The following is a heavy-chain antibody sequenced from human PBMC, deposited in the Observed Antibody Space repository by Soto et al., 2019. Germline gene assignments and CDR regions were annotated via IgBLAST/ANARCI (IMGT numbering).Heavy chain of an antibody. CDR3: AKVGVRYCSGGSCYFHY. CDR2: ISVGGGST. D-gene: IGHD2-15*01. J-gene: IGHJ4*02. Sequence: GGSLRLSCAASGFTFSSYAMRWVRQAPGKGLEWVSAISVGGGSTYYADSVQGRFTISRDNSRTTLYLQMNSLRAEDTAVYYCAKVGVRYCSGGSCYFHYWGQGT. CDR1: GFTFSSYA. V-gene: IGHV3-23*01.